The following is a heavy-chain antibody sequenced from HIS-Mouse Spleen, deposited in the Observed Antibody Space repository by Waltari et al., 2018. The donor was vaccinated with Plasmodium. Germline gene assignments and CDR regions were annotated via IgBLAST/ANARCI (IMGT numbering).Heavy chain of an antibody. CDR3: ASSWYWYFDL. V-gene: IGHV3-7*01. J-gene: IGHJ2*01. CDR2: IKQDGSEK. Sequence: EVQLVASGGGWVQPGGSLSLSCAASGYPSRSYWISWVRQAPGKGLEWVANIKQDGSEKYYVDSVKGRFTISRDNAKNSLYLQMNSLRAEDTAVYYCASSWYWYFDLWGRGTLVTVSS. CDR1: GYPSRSYW. D-gene: IGHD6-13*01.